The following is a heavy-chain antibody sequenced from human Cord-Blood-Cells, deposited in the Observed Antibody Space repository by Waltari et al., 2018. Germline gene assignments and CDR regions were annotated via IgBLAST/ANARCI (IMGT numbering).Heavy chain of an antibody. V-gene: IGHV1-24*01. J-gene: IGHJ5*02. CDR2: IDPEDGAT. D-gene: IGHD4-17*01. CDR3: ATVDYGDNWFDP. CDR1: RYTLTELS. Sequence: HVHLVQSGAEVHKPGSSVKVSCTVSRYTLTELSMHWVRQAPGKGLEWMGGIDPEDGATNYAQQFKGSVTMTEDTSTDTAYMELSSLGSEDTAVYYCATVDYGDNWFDPWGQGTLVTVSS.